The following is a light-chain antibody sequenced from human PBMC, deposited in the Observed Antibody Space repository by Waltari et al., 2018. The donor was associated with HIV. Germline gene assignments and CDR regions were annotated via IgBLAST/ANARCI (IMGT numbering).Light chain of an antibody. CDR2: HTT. V-gene: IGLV7-46*01. J-gene: IGLJ3*02. CDR1: TGTVPSAHT. CDR3: LLSYSGTRRV. Sequence: QAVVTQEPSLTVSPGGTVTPTCRCNTGTVPSAHTPCWYQQKPGQAPRTLIYHTTNKQSWTPARFSGSLLGGKAALTLSGAQPEDEAEYYCLLSYSGTRRVFGGGTKLTVL.